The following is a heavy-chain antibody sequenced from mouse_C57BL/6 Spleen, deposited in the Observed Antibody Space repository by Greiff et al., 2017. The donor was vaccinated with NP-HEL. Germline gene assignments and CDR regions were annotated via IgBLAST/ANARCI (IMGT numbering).Heavy chain of an antibody. Sequence: VQVVESGAELVRPGASVTLSCKASGYTFTDYEMHWVKQTPVHGLEWIGAIDPETGGTAYNQKFKGKAILTADKSSSTAYMELRSLTSEDSAVYYCTRGEAWFAYWGQGTLVTVSA. CDR1: GYTFTDYE. V-gene: IGHV1-15*01. CDR2: IDPETGGT. J-gene: IGHJ3*01. CDR3: TRGEAWFAY.